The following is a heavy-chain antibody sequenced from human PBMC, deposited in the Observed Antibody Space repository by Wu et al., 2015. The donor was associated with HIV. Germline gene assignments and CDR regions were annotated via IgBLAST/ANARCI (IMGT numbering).Heavy chain of an antibody. J-gene: IGHJ3*02. CDR2: INPGIGST. V-gene: IGHV1-46*03. Sequence: QVQLVQSGAEMKKPGASVNISCKASGYAFTSYYIHWVRQAPGQGLEWMGLINPGIGSTYYAEKFQGRVTMTRDTSTNTVNMQLGTLTSEDTAVYYCNRGMQRWVNDAFDIWGQGDNWSPSLQ. CDR3: NRGMQRWVNDAFDI. D-gene: IGHD6-25*01. CDR1: GYAFTSYY.